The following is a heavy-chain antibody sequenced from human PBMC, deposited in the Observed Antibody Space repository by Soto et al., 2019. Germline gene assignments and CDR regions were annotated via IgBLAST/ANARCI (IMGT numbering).Heavy chain of an antibody. CDR1: GSTFSVYS. V-gene: IGHV3-7*01. J-gene: IGHJ6*01. CDR3: ARASHCSSGYYLYYYAMDV. Sequence: PGGSLRLSCAASGSTFSVYSMTWVRQAPGKGLEWVANIKEDGSEKYYVDSVKGRFTISRDNAKNSLYLRMNSLRAEETAVYYCARASHCSSGYYLYYYAMDVWRQGTTVTVSS. CDR2: IKEDGSEK. D-gene: IGHD3-22*01.